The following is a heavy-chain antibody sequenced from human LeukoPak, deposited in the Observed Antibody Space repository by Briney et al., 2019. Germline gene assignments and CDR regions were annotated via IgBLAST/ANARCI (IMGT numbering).Heavy chain of an antibody. CDR2: IIPIFGTA. V-gene: IGHV1-69*13. D-gene: IGHD3-10*01. CDR3: ARGEKYYYGSTRYYYYMDV. J-gene: IGHJ6*03. Sequence: SVKVSCKASGGTFSNYAVSWVRQAPGQGLEWMGGIIPIFGTANYAQKFQGRVTITADESTSTAYMELSSLRSEDTAVYYCARGEKYYYGSTRYYYYMDVWGKGTTVIVSS. CDR1: GGTFSNYA.